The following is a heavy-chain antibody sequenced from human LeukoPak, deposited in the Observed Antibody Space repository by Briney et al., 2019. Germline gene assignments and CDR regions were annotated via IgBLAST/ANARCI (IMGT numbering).Heavy chain of an antibody. CDR1: GFTFNNYA. V-gene: IGHV3-23*01. J-gene: IGHJ4*02. CDR3: ATNPRGYSSSPPFDY. CDR2: ISRSGGST. D-gene: IGHD6-6*01. Sequence: RPGGSLRLSCAASGFTFNNYAMTWVRQASGKGLEWVSAISRSGGSTYYADSVKGRFTISRDNSENTLYLQMNSLRAEDTAVYYCATNPRGYSSSPPFDYWGQGTLVTVSS.